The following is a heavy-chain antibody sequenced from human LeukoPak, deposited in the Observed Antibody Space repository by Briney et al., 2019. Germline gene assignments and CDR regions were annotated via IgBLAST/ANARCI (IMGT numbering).Heavy chain of an antibody. J-gene: IGHJ3*02. CDR2: ISTSGGTI. CDR1: GFTFSDYY. Sequence: GGSLRLSCAASGFTFSDYYMSWVRQAPGKGQEWVSYISTSGGTIYYADSVKGRFTISRDNAKNSLYLQMNSLRAEDTAVYYCARLGPNRGSYYAFDIWGQGTMVTVSS. V-gene: IGHV3-11*04. D-gene: IGHD1-26*01. CDR3: ARLGPNRGSYYAFDI.